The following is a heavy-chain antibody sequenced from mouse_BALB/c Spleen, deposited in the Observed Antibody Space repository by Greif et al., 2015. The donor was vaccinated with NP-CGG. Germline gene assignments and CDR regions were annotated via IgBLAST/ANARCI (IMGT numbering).Heavy chain of an antibody. J-gene: IGHJ4*01. V-gene: IGHV1-55*01. D-gene: IGHD2-14*01. CDR1: GYTFTSYW. Sequence: VQLQQSGAELVKPGASVKMSCKASGYTFTSYWINWVKQRPGQGLEWIGDIYPGRGITNYNEKFKSKATLTPDTSSSTAYMQLSSLTSEDSAVYYCSREAYYRYERGAMDYWGQGTSVTVSS. CDR2: IYPGRGIT. CDR3: SREAYYRYERGAMDY.